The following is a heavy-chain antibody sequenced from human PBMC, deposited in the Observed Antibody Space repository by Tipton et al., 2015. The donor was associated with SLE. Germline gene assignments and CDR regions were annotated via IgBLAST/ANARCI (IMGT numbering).Heavy chain of an antibody. CDR3: ARDRGAAAAYYYYGMDV. Sequence: GSLRLSCAASGFTFSSYEMNWVRQAPGKGLEWVSYISSSGSTIYYADSVKGRFTISRDNAKNSLYLQMNSLRAEDTAVYYCARDRGAAAAYYYYGMDVWGQGTTVTVSS. CDR2: ISSSGSTI. J-gene: IGHJ6*02. V-gene: IGHV3-48*03. CDR1: GFTFSSYE. D-gene: IGHD6-13*01.